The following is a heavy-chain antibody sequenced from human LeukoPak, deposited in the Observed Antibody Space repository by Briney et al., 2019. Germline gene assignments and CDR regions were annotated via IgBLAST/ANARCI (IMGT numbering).Heavy chain of an antibody. V-gene: IGHV3-21*01. CDR3: ARVSSYYDFWSGSNTNWFDP. D-gene: IGHD3-3*01. Sequence: GGSLRLSCAASGFTFDDYAMHWVRQAPGKGLEWVSSISSSSSYIYYADSVKGRFTISRDNAKNSLYLQMNSLRAEDTAVYYCARVSSYYDFWSGSNTNWFDPWGQGTLVTVSS. CDR2: ISSSSSYI. J-gene: IGHJ5*02. CDR1: GFTFDDYA.